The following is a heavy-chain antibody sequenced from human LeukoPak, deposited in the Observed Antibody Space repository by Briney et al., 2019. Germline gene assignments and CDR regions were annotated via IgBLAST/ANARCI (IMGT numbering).Heavy chain of an antibody. CDR1: GFTFSSYS. D-gene: IGHD6-13*01. CDR3: ARERAAAAGIWSPEYYYYYMDV. J-gene: IGHJ6*03. CDR2: ISSSSSTI. V-gene: IGHV3-48*04. Sequence: GGSLRLSCAASGFTFSSYSMNWVCQAPGKGLEWVSYISSSSSTIYYADSVKGRFTISRDNAKNSLYLQMNSLRAEDTAVYYCARERAAAAGIWSPEYYYYYMDVWGKGTTVTVSS.